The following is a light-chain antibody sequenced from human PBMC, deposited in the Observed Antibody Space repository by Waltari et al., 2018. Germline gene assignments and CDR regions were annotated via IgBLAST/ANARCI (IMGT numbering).Light chain of an antibody. CDR2: DAS. CDR3: QQRSSWPYS. Sequence: EIVLTQSPATLSLSLGEGATLSCRASQSVGRFLAWYQQKPGQAPRLLIYDASNRATGIPARFSASGSGTDFTLTLSSLEPEDFAVYYCQQRSSWPYSFGQGTKLEIK. V-gene: IGKV3-11*01. CDR1: QSVGRF. J-gene: IGKJ2*03.